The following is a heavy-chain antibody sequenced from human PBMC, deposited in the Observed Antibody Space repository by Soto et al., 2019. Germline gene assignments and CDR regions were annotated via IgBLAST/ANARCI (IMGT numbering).Heavy chain of an antibody. CDR1: GGTFSNYA. J-gene: IGHJ6*02. CDR2: IMPIFGRA. V-gene: IGHV1-69*12. CDR3: GSWLKEAGLGGSYYDRRDV. Sequence: QVQLVQSGAEVKKPGSSVKVSCKASGGTFSNYAFSWVRQAPGQGLEWLGGIMPIFGRADYAQKFRGRVAITAGEATTEAHMERSSLRSEDTAVYYWGSWLKEAGLGGSYYDRRDVWGQGATGAVSS. D-gene: IGHD6-19*01.